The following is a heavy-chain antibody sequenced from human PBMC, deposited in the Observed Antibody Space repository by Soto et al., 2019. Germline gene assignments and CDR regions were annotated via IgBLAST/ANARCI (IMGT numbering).Heavy chain of an antibody. CDR3: ARVMDFWSGYPSFDY. D-gene: IGHD3-3*01. Sequence: LRLSCAASGFTFSSYWMHWVRQAPGKGLVWVSRINSDGSSTSYADSVKGRFTISRDNAKNTLYLQMNSLRAEDTAVYYCARVMDFWSGYPSFDYWGQGTLVTVSS. CDR2: INSDGSST. V-gene: IGHV3-74*01. J-gene: IGHJ4*02. CDR1: GFTFSSYW.